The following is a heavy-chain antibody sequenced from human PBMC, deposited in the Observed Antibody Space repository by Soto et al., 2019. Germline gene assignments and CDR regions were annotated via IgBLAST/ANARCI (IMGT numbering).Heavy chain of an antibody. D-gene: IGHD6-19*01. CDR3: ANRSGDYFDY. CDR2: ISWNSGIT. V-gene: IGHV3-9*01. J-gene: IGHJ4*02. CDR1: GFNFDDYA. Sequence: EVQLVESGGGLVQPGRSLRLSCAASGFNFDDYAMHWVRQAPGMGLEWVSGISWNSGITGYADFVKGRFTISRDNAEKSLVLQMISLRQEERDLDCCANRSGDYFDYWGQGTLVIVFS.